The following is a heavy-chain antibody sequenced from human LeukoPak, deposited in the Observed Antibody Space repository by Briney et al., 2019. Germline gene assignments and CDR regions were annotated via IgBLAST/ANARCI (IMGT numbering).Heavy chain of an antibody. Sequence: GASVKVSCKASGYTFTGYYMHWVRQAPGQGLEWMGWINPNSGGTIYAQKLQGRVTMTTDTSTSTAYMELRSLRSDDTAVYYCARAENYYGSGSYYFAFGGLYYYYMDVWGKGTTVTVSS. CDR1: GYTFTGYY. CDR3: ARAENYYGSGSYYFAFGGLYYYYMDV. CDR2: INPNSGGT. V-gene: IGHV1-2*02. D-gene: IGHD3-10*01. J-gene: IGHJ6*03.